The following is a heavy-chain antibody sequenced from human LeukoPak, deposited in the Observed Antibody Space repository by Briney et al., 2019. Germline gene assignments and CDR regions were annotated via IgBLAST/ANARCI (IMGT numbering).Heavy chain of an antibody. Sequence: GGSLRLSCEVSGFTFSSYAMSWVRQAPGRGLVWVSAISGSGCSTYYADSVRGRFTISRDNSKNTLYLQMNRLRAEDTAVYYCGKGLNSGYYPYFDHWGQGTLVTVSS. CDR1: GFTFSSYA. J-gene: IGHJ4*02. V-gene: IGHV3-23*01. CDR2: ISGSGCST. D-gene: IGHD5-12*01. CDR3: GKGLNSGYYPYFDH.